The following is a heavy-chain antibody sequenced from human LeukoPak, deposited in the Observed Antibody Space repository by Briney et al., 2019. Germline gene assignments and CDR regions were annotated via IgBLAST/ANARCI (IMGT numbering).Heavy chain of an antibody. Sequence: PGGSLRLSCAASGFTFSSYGMHWVRQAPGKGLEWVAFIRYDGSNKYYADSVKGRFTISRDNSKNTLYLQMNSLRAEDTAVYYCAKDQWGIMVRGVLDYWGQGTLVTVSS. CDR3: AKDQWGIMVRGVLDY. D-gene: IGHD3-10*01. V-gene: IGHV3-30*02. CDR2: IRYDGSNK. CDR1: GFTFSSYG. J-gene: IGHJ4*02.